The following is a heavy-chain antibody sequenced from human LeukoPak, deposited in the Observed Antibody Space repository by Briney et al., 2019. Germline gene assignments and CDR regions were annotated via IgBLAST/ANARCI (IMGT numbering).Heavy chain of an antibody. V-gene: IGHV5-51*01. CDR3: ARRDSCSRLVY. D-gene: IGHD6-6*01. CDR2: IYPGDSDT. Sequence: GESLKISCKGSGYTFHSYWIAWVRQMPGKGLEWMGIIYPGDSDTRYSPSFQGQVTISADKSIRTAYLQWSSLKASDTAMYYCARRDSCSRLVYWGQGTLVTVSS. J-gene: IGHJ4*02. CDR1: GYTFHSYW.